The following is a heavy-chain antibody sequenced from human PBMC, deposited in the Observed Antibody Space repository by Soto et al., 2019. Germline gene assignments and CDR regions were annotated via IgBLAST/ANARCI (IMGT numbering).Heavy chain of an antibody. J-gene: IGHJ6*02. CDR2: MNPNSGNT. CDR1: GYTFTSYD. V-gene: IGHV1-8*01. D-gene: IGHD5-12*01. Sequence: ASVKVSCKASGYTFTSYDINWVRQATGQGLEWMGWMNPNSGNTGYAQKFQGRVTMTRNTSISTAYMELSSLRSEDTAVYYCARGGWLQLGYYYGMDVWGQATTVTVSS. CDR3: ARGGWLQLGYYYGMDV.